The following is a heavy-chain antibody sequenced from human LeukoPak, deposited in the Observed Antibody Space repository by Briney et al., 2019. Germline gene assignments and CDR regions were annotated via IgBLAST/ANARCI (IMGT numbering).Heavy chain of an antibody. Sequence: GGSLRLSCAASGFTFSDYYMSWIRQAPGKGLEWVSYISSSGSTIYYADSVKGRFTISRDNAKNSLYLQMNSLRAEDTAVYYCARDRPVYYDFWSGYRDYYYYYGMDVWGQGTTVTVSS. CDR3: ARDRPVYYDFWSGYRDYYYYYGMDV. J-gene: IGHJ6*02. CDR1: GFTFSDYY. CDR2: ISSSGSTI. V-gene: IGHV3-11*01. D-gene: IGHD3-3*01.